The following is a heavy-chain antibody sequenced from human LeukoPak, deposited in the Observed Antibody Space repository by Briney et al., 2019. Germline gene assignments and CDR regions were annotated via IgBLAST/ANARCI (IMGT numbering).Heavy chain of an antibody. CDR3: ARGFRGASFDY. CDR2: IYYTGST. D-gene: IGHD1-26*01. J-gene: IGHJ4*02. CDR1: GYSISSGYY. Sequence: SETLSLTCTVSGYSISSGYYWGWIRQPPGKALEWIGYIYYTGSTNYNPSLKSRVTISVDTSKNQFSLKLRSVTAADTAVYYCARGFRGASFDYWGQGTLVTVSS. V-gene: IGHV4-61*01.